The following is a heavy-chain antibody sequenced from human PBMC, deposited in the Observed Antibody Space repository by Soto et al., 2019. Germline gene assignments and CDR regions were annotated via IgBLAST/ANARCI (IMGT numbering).Heavy chain of an antibody. CDR2: VYHTGRT. D-gene: IGHD3-3*01. CDR3: ARDFAYFDS. Sequence: SETLSLTCTVSGGSFKSGSYSWSWIRQPPGKGLEWIGYVYHTGRTSYNPSLKSRVSISMDTPKNQFSLNLDSMTAADTAVYFCARDFAYFDSWGQGTLVTVSS. CDR1: GGSFKSGSYS. V-gene: IGHV4-61*01. J-gene: IGHJ4*02.